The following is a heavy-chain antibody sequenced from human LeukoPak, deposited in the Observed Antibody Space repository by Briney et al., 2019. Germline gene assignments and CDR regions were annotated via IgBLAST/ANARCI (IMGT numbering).Heavy chain of an antibody. CDR1: GGSISSYY. J-gene: IGHJ2*01. V-gene: IGHV4-59*08. CDR2: IYYSGGT. Sequence: PSESLSLTCTVSGGSISSYYWSWIRQPPGKGLEWIGAIYYSGGTNYNPSLQSRVTISVDTSKTHFSLKLSSVTAEDTAVYYCARQGGGFWYFDLWGRGTLVTVSS. D-gene: IGHD6-25*01. CDR3: ARQGGGFWYFDL.